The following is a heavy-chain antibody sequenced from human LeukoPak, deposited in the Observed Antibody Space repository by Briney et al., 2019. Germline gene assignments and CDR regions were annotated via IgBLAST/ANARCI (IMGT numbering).Heavy chain of an antibody. D-gene: IGHD2-2*01. CDR3: ARDRCSSTSCWFDP. Sequence: PGGSLRLSCAASGFTFSSYSMNWVRQAPGKGLEWVSSISSSSSYIYYADSVKGRFTVSRDNAKNSLYLQMNSLRAEDTAVYYCARDRCSSTSCWFDPWGQGTLVTVSS. CDR1: GFTFSSYS. J-gene: IGHJ5*02. CDR2: ISSSSSYI. V-gene: IGHV3-21*01.